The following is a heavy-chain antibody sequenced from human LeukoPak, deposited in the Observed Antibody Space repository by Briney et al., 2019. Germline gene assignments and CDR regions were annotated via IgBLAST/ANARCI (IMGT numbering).Heavy chain of an antibody. Sequence: SETLSLTCAVYGGSFSGYYWSWIRQPPGKGLEWIGEINHSGSTSYNPSLKSRVTISVDTSKNQFSLKLSSVTAADTAVYYCARGGGMIPDPRREFDYWGQGTLVTVSS. CDR2: INHSGST. CDR3: ARGGGMIPDPRREFDY. CDR1: GGSFSGYY. V-gene: IGHV4-34*01. D-gene: IGHD3-16*01. J-gene: IGHJ4*02.